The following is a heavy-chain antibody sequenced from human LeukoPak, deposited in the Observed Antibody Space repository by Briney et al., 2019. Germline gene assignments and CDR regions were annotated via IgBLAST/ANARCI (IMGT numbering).Heavy chain of an antibody. J-gene: IGHJ4*02. V-gene: IGHV4-59*01. CDR2: IYYIGST. Sequence: SETLSLTCTVSGGSISNYYWSWIRQPPGKGLEWVGYIYYIGSTNYNPSLKSRVTISLDTSKNQFSLELSSVIAADTAVYYCARTIASAGTLSFDYWGQGTLVAVSS. D-gene: IGHD6-13*01. CDR3: ARTIASAGTLSFDY. CDR1: GGSISNYY.